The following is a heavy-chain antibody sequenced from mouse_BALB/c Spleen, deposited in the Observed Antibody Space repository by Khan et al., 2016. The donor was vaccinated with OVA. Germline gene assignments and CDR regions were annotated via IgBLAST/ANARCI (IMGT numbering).Heavy chain of an antibody. CDR2: INPGSRTI. V-gene: IGHV4-2*02. CDR3: ARLERYDNLAD. CDR1: GFDFSRYW. Sequence: EVQLVESGGGLVQPGGSLILSCAASGFDFSRYWMSWARQAPGKGQEWIGEINPGSRTINYTPSLKDKFIISRDNAKNTLYLQMRRVRSEDTALYYCARLERYDNLADWGQGTLVTVSA. J-gene: IGHJ3*01. D-gene: IGHD2-14*01.